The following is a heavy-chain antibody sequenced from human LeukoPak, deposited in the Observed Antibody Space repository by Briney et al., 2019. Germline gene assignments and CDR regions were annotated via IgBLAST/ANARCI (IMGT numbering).Heavy chain of an antibody. J-gene: IGHJ5*02. V-gene: IGHV1-69*05. CDR3: AAQNLEGYWFDP. Sequence: SVKVSCKASGGTFSSYAISWVRQAPGQGLEWMGRIIPIFGTANYAQKFQGRVTITTDESTSTAYMELSSLRSEDTAVYYCAAQNLEGYWFDPWGQGALVTVSS. CDR2: IIPIFGTA. CDR1: GGTFSSYA. D-gene: IGHD3-3*01.